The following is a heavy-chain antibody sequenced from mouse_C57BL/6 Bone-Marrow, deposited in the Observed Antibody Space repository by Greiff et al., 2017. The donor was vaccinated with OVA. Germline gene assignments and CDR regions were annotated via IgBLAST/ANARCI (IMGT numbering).Heavy chain of an antibody. CDR2: IDPENGDT. CDR3: TTVYDYYAMDY. J-gene: IGHJ4*01. CDR1: GFNIKDDY. V-gene: IGHV14-4*01. Sequence: VQLQHSGAELVRPGASVKLSCTASGFNIKDDYMHWVKQRPEQGLEWIGWIDPENGDTEYASKFQGKATITADTSSNTAYLQLSSLTSEDTAVYYCTTVYDYYAMDYWGQGTSVTVSS. D-gene: IGHD1-1*01.